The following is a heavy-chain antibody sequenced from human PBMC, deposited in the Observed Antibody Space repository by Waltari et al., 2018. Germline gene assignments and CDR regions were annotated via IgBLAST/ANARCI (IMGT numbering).Heavy chain of an antibody. V-gene: IGHV4-39*01. CDR1: GGSISSSSYY. Sequence: QLQLQESGPGLVKPSETLSLTCTVSGGSISSSSYYWGWIRQPPGKGLEWIGSIYYSGSTYYNPSLKSRVTISVDTSKNQFSLKLSSVTAADTAVYYCARHWSYYDFWSGYYTGIDYFDYWGQGTLVIVSS. D-gene: IGHD3-3*01. CDR2: IYYSGST. CDR3: ARHWSYYDFWSGYYTGIDYFDY. J-gene: IGHJ4*02.